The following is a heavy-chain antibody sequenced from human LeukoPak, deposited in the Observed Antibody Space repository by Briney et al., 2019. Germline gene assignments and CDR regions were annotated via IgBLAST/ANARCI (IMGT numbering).Heavy chain of an antibody. J-gene: IGHJ3*02. D-gene: IGHD3-16*01. CDR1: GFTFSSYG. V-gene: IGHV3-23*01. CDR2: ISGSGGST. Sequence: GGSLRLSCAASGFTFSSYGMSWVRQAPGKGLEWVSAISGSGGSTYYADSVKGRFTISRDNSKNTLYLQMNSLRAEDPAVYYCENFLSLVWGMWGAFDIGGKGKMVTVS. CDR3: ENFLSLVWGMWGAFDI.